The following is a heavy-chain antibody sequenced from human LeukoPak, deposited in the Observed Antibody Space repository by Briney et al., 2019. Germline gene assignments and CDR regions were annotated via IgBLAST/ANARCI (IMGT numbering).Heavy chain of an antibody. J-gene: IGHJ5*02. Sequence: GRSLRLSCAASGFTFSSYGMHWVRQAPGKGLEWVAVIWYDGSNKYYADSVKGRFTISRDNSKNTLYLQMNSLRAEDTAVYYCAKDPYPAAIFGNWFDPWGQGTLVTVSS. CDR2: IWYDGSNK. CDR1: GFTFSSYG. CDR3: AKDPYPAAIFGNWFDP. D-gene: IGHD2-2*01. V-gene: IGHV3-33*06.